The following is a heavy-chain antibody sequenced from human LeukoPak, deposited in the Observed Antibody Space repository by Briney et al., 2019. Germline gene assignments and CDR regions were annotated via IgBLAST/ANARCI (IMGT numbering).Heavy chain of an antibody. Sequence: ASVKVSCKASGYTFTSYYMHWVRQAPGQGLEWMGIINPSGGSTSYAQKFQGRVTMTRDTSTSTVYMELSSLRSEDAAVYYCARVGATGTFDPWGQGTLVTVSS. CDR1: GYTFTSYY. J-gene: IGHJ5*02. CDR3: ARVGATGTFDP. CDR2: INPSGGST. D-gene: IGHD1-26*01. V-gene: IGHV1-46*01.